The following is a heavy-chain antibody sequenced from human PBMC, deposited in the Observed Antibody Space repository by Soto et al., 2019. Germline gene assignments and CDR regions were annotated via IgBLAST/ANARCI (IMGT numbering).Heavy chain of an antibody. D-gene: IGHD3-22*01. Sequence: EVQLVESGGGLVQPGGSLRLSCVASGFTFSSYYMHWVRQAPGKGLVWVSRIKTDGSSTNYADSVKGRFTISRDNTKNTLYLQMNRLTAEDTAVYYCARETTDSSGYYSDCWGQGTLVTVSS. CDR3: ARETTDSSGYYSDC. V-gene: IGHV3-74*01. CDR1: GFTFSSYY. CDR2: IKTDGSST. J-gene: IGHJ4*02.